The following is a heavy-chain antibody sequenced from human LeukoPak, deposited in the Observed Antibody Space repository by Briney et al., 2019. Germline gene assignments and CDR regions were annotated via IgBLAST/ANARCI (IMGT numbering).Heavy chain of an antibody. Sequence: SETLSLTCIFSGGSIIRGGYYWSWFRQPPGRGLEWIGYIYYSGSTYYNPSLKSRVTISVDTSKNQFSLKLSSVTAADTAVYYCASEWGANWYFDLWGRGTLVTVSS. CDR2: IYYSGST. V-gene: IGHV4-30-4*08. CDR3: ASEWGANWYFDL. CDR1: GGSIIRGGYY. J-gene: IGHJ2*01. D-gene: IGHD1-26*01.